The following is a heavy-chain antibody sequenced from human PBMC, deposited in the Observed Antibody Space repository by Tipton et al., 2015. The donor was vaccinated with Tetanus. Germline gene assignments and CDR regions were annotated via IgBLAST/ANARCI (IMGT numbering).Heavy chain of an antibody. Sequence: QLVQSGAEVKKPGESLKISCEASGYSFSSYYIAWVRQMPGGGLEWIGFINPGDSDTSYSPSFQGRVTISADTSINTAYLQWTSLTDSDTAVYYCARRRSNTNLFFWFGPWGQGSPVIVSS. CDR2: INPGDSDT. V-gene: IGHV5-51*01. J-gene: IGHJ5*02. D-gene: IGHD3-3*01. CDR3: ARRRSNTNLFFWFGP. CDR1: GYSFSSYY.